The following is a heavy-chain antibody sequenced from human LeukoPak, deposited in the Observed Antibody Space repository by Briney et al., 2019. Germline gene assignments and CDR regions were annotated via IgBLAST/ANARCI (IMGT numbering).Heavy chain of an antibody. CDR2: INPNSGGT. V-gene: IGHV1-2*02. D-gene: IGHD6-19*01. Sequence: GASVKVSCKASGSTFTSYYMNWVRQAPGQGLEWMGWINPNSGGTNYAQKFQGRVTMTRDTSISTAYMELSRLRSDDTAVYYCARGPNIASYSSCWFDYWGQGTLVTVSS. CDR3: ARGPNIASYSSCWFDY. J-gene: IGHJ4*02. CDR1: GSTFTSYY.